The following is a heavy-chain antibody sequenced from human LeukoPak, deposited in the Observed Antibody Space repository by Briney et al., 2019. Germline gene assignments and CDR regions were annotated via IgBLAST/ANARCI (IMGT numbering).Heavy chain of an antibody. D-gene: IGHD6-19*01. J-gene: IGHJ4*02. CDR3: ARHSGSGWQALGY. CDR2: TIYNGNT. Sequence: ASVMVTCKASGGTFSNYYMSWVRQPPGLGLEGMGWTIYNGNTNYTHKFQDRVTMTTDTSTTTAYMELRCLESDDTAVYYCARHSGSGWQALGYWGQGTLGTVS. CDR1: GGTFSNYY. V-gene: IGHV1-18*04.